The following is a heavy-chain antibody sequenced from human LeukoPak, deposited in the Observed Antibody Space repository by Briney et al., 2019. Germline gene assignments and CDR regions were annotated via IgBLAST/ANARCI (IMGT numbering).Heavy chain of an antibody. Sequence: SETLSLTCTVSGGSISSYYWSWIRQPAGKGLEWIGRIYTSGSTNYNPSLKSRVTMSVDTSKNQFSLKLSSVTAADTAVYYCARGFRSYDSRNYYYYYGMDVWGQGTTVTVSS. CDR2: IYTSGST. CDR3: ARGFRSYDSRNYYYYYGMDV. D-gene: IGHD3-22*01. CDR1: GGSISSYY. V-gene: IGHV4-4*07. J-gene: IGHJ6*02.